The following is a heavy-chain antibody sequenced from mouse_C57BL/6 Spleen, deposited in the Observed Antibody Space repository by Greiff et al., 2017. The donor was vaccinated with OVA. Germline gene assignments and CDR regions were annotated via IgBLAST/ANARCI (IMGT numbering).Heavy chain of an antibody. CDR1: GYTFSSYG. V-gene: IGHV5-6*01. CDR3: ARHGNYYGSSYWYFDV. J-gene: IGHJ1*03. CDR2: ISSGGSYT. Sequence: EVKLMESGGDLVKPGGSLKLSCAASGYTFSSYGMSWVRQTPDKRLEWVATISSGGSYTYYPDSVKGRFTISRDNAKNTVYLQMSSLKSEDTAMYYCARHGNYYGSSYWYFDVWGTGTTVTVSS. D-gene: IGHD1-1*01.